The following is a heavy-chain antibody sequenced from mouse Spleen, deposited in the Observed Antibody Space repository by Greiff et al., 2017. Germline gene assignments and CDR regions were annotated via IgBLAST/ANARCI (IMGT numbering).Heavy chain of an antibody. CDR3: ARRYGSSYFDY. D-gene: IGHD1-1*01. CDR2: IYPGDGDT. V-gene: IGHV1-80*01. CDR1: GYAFRSYW. J-gene: IGHJ2*01. Sequence: VQRVESGAELVKPGASVKISCKASGYAFRSYWMNWVKQRPGKGLEWIGQIYPGDGDTNYNGKFKGKATLTADKSSSTAYMQLSSLTSEDSAVYFCARRYGSSYFDYWGQGTTLTVSS.